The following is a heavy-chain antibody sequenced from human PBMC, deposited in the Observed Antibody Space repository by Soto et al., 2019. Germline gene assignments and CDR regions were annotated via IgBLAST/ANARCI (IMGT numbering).Heavy chain of an antibody. Sequence: SHTLSRTCAISGESVSSNSAASNWNRQSPSRGLEWLGRTYYRSKWYNDYAVSVKSRITINPDTSKNQFSLQLNSVTPEDTAVYYCAGGSYYGPFDYWGQGTLVTVSS. CDR1: GESVSSNSAA. V-gene: IGHV6-1*01. D-gene: IGHD1-26*01. CDR3: AGGSYYGPFDY. CDR2: TYYRSKWYN. J-gene: IGHJ4*02.